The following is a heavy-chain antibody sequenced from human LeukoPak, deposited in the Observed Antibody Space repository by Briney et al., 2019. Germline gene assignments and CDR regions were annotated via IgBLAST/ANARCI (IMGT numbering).Heavy chain of an antibody. CDR3: ARGSWGP. CDR2: INSDGSST. D-gene: IGHD3-16*01. Sequence: GGSLRLSCVASGFPFSNYWMHWVRQAPGKGLVWVSRINSDGSSTNYADSVKGRFTISRDNAENSLYLQMNSLRVEDTAVYYCARGSWGPWGQGTLVTVSS. V-gene: IGHV3-74*01. J-gene: IGHJ4*02. CDR1: GFPFSNYW.